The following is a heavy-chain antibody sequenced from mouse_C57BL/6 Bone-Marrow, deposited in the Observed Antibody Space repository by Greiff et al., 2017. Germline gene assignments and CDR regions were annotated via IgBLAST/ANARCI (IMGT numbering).Heavy chain of an antibody. V-gene: IGHV7-1*01. Sequence: EVKVVESGGGLVQSGRSLRLSCATSGFTFSDFYMEWVRQAPGKGLEWIAASRNKANDYTTEYSASVKGRFIVSRDISQINLYLQMNALRAEDTAIYYCARDAETGNFDYWGQGTTLTVSS. J-gene: IGHJ2*01. D-gene: IGHD4-1*01. CDR3: ARDAETGNFDY. CDR1: GFTFSDFY. CDR2: SRNKANDYTT.